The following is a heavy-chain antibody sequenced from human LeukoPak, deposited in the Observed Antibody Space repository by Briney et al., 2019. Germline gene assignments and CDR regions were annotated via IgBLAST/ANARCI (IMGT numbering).Heavy chain of an antibody. D-gene: IGHD3-16*01. J-gene: IGHJ6*02. V-gene: IGHV4-39*01. CDR2: IYYSGST. CDR1: GGSISSSSYS. CDR3: ARPLSLGIGPYYYGMDV. Sequence: SETLSLTCTVSGGSISSSSYSWGWIRQPPGKGLEWIGSIYYSGSTYYNPSLKSRVTISVDTSKNQFSLKLSSVTAADTAVYYCARPLSLGIGPYYYGMDVWGQGTTVTVSS.